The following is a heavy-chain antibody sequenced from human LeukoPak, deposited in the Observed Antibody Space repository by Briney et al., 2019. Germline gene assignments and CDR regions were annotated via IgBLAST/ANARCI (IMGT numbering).Heavy chain of an antibody. V-gene: IGHV3-64*04. J-gene: IGHJ4*02. Sequence: PGGSLRLSCSASGFTFSSYAMHWVRQAPGKGLEYVSAISSNGGSTYYADSVKGRFTISRDNSKNTLYLQMNSLRAEDTAVYYCAKDGTIFGVVSLGDYWGQGTLVTVSS. CDR1: GFTFSSYA. CDR2: ISSNGGST. CDR3: AKDGTIFGVVSLGDY. D-gene: IGHD3-3*01.